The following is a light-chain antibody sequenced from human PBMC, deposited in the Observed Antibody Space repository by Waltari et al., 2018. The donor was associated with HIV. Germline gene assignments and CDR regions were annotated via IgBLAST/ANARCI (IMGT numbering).Light chain of an antibody. V-gene: IGLV1-47*01. CDR3: AAWDDSLSGYV. Sequence: QSVLTQPPSASGTPGQRVTISCSGSSSSIGRNSVYWYQQLPGTAPKLLIYRNNQRPSGVPDRFSGSKSGTSASLAISGLRSEDEADYYCAAWDDSLSGYVFGTGTKVTVL. CDR2: RNN. J-gene: IGLJ1*01. CDR1: SSSIGRNS.